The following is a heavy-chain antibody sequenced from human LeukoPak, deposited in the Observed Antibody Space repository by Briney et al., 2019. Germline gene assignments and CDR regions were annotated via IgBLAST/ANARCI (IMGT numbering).Heavy chain of an antibody. J-gene: IGHJ3*02. CDR1: GGSITSNTYY. V-gene: IGHV4-39*01. CDR3: ARNDSGGFDAFDI. Sequence: PSETLSLTCTVSGGSITSNTYYWGWIRHPPGKGLEWIGSINYSGSPYYINYRGSTFYNPSLKSRVTISVDTSKNQFSLKLNSVIAADTAIYYCARNDSGGFDAFDIWGQGTMVTVSS. D-gene: IGHD3-22*01. CDR2: INYSGSPYYINYRGST.